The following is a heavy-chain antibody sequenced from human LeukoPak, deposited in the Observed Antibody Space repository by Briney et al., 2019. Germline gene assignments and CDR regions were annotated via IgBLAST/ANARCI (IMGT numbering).Heavy chain of an antibody. CDR1: GFTFSSYA. D-gene: IGHD2-15*01. Sequence: GGSLRLSCAASGFTFSSYAINWVRQAPEKGLEWISILTNNGANTWYADSVKGRFTISRDNSKNTLYLQMNSLRAEDTAIYYCAKGTLGSCIGPRCYPLDSWGQGTLVTVSS. CDR2: LTNNGANT. CDR3: AKGTLGSCIGPRCYPLDS. J-gene: IGHJ4*02. V-gene: IGHV3-23*01.